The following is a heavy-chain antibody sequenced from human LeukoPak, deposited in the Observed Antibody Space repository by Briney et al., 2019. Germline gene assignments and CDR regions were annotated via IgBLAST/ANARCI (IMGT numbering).Heavy chain of an antibody. Sequence: ASGNVSFKSSGYTFTVYYIPLVRHPPGQGLGRMGWINPNSGGTNSAQKFQGRGTMTRDTAISTAYMELSRLRSDDTAVYYCARDDYYGMDVWGQGTTVTVSS. CDR3: ARDDYYGMDV. V-gene: IGHV1-2*02. J-gene: IGHJ6*02. CDR2: INPNSGGT. CDR1: GYTFTVYY.